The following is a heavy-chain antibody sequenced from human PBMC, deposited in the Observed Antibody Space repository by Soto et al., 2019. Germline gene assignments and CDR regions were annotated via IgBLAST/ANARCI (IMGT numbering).Heavy chain of an antibody. Sequence: GGSLRLSCAASGFTFSIYSMNWVRHAPGKGLEWVSSISSSSSYIYYADSVKGRFTISRDNAKNSLYLQMNSLRAEDTAVYYCARDQYCSSTSCFLYYYYGMDVWGQGTTVTVSS. CDR1: GFTFSIYS. D-gene: IGHD2-2*01. CDR2: ISSSSSYI. J-gene: IGHJ6*02. CDR3: ARDQYCSSTSCFLYYYYGMDV. V-gene: IGHV3-21*01.